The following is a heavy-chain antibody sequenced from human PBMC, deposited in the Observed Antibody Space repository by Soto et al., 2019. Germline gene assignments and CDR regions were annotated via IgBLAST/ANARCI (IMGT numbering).Heavy chain of an antibody. V-gene: IGHV3-30*18. D-gene: IGHD1-1*01. CDR2: ISYDGSNK. CDR3: AKDLRSRRNWNGPFDY. CDR1: GFTFSSYG. J-gene: IGHJ4*02. Sequence: GGSLRLSCAASGFTFSSYGMHWVRQAPGKGLEWVAVISYDGSNKYYADSVKGRFTISRDNSKNTLYLQMNSLRAEDTAVYYCAKDLRSRRNWNGPFDYWGQGTLVTVSS.